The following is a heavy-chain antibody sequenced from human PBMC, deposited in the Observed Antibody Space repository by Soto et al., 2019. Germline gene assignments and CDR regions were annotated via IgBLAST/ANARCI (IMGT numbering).Heavy chain of an antibody. D-gene: IGHD1-1*01. CDR2: IYHSGST. CDR1: SGSISSSNW. V-gene: IGHV4-4*02. CDR3: ARAGTALYYYYYYMDV. Sequence: QVQLQESGPGLVKPSGTLSLTCAVSSGSISSSNWWSWVRQPPGKGLEWIGEIYHSGSTNYNPSLTSRVTISVDKSKNQFSLKLSSVTAADTAVYYCARAGTALYYYYYYMDVWGKGTTVTVSS. J-gene: IGHJ6*03.